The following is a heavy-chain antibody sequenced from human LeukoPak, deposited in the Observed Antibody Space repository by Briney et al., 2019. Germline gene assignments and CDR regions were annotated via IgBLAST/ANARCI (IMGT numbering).Heavy chain of an antibody. Sequence: KTGGSLRLSCAASGFTFSSYAVSRVRQAPGKRLELVSAISGSGGGTYYADSVKGRFTISRDNSKNTLYLQMNSLSTEDTAVYYCAKTTNGYSSGRYPGWPVDYWGQGTLVTVSS. D-gene: IGHD6-19*01. CDR2: ISGSGGGT. CDR3: AKTTNGYSSGRYPGWPVDY. J-gene: IGHJ4*02. CDR1: GFTFSSYA. V-gene: IGHV3-23*01.